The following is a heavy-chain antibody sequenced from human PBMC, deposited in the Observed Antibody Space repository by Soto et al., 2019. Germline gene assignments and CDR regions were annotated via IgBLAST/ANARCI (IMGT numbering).Heavy chain of an antibody. Sequence: QVQLQESGPGLVKPSGTLSLTCAVSSGSISSSNWWSWVRQPPGKGLEWIGEIYHSGSTNYNPSLKSRVTISVDKSKHQFSLKLSSVTAADTAVYYCARVDDILTGYYRGWFDPWGQGTLVTVSS. V-gene: IGHV4-4*02. J-gene: IGHJ5*02. CDR3: ARVDDILTGYYRGWFDP. CDR2: IYHSGST. D-gene: IGHD3-9*01. CDR1: SGSISSSNW.